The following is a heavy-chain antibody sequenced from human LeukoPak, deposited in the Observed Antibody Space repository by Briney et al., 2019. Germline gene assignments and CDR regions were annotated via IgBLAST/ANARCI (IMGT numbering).Heavy chain of an antibody. CDR3: VKARVLTGSLYYGMDV. V-gene: IGHV3-64D*09. CDR1: GFTFSRYA. D-gene: IGHD1-20*01. Sequence: PGGSLRLSCSASGFTFSRYAMHWVRQAPGKGLEYVSAISGNGVSTSYADSVRGRLTISRDNSKNTLFLQMSSLRGEDTAVYYCVKARVLTGSLYYGMDVWGQGTTVTVSS. CDR2: ISGNGVST. J-gene: IGHJ6*02.